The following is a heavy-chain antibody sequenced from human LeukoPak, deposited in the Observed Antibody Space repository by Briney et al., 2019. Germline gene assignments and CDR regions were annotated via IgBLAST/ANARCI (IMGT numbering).Heavy chain of an antibody. CDR1: GYTFTGYY. Sequence: ASVKVSCKASGYTFTGYYMHWVRQAPGQGLEWMGWINPNSGGTNYAQKFQGRVTMTRDTSISTAYMELSRLRSDDTAVYYCARGVVVVTPYFDYWGQGTLVTVSS. D-gene: IGHD3-22*01. V-gene: IGHV1-2*02. CDR3: ARGVVVVTPYFDY. J-gene: IGHJ4*02. CDR2: INPNSGGT.